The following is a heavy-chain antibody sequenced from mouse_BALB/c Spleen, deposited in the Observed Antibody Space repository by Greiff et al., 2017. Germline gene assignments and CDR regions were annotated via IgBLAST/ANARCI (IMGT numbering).Heavy chain of an antibody. CDR3: ARRGTTVKNYAMDY. D-gene: IGHD1-1*01. J-gene: IGHJ4*01. CDR1: GDSITSGY. V-gene: IGHV3-8*02. CDR2: ISYSGST. Sequence: EVQLQESGPRLVKPSQTLSLTCSVTGDSITSGYWNWIRKFPGNKLEYMGYISYSGSTYYNPSLKSRISITRDTSKNQYYLQLNSVTTEDTATYCCARRGTTVKNYAMDYWGQGTSVTVSS.